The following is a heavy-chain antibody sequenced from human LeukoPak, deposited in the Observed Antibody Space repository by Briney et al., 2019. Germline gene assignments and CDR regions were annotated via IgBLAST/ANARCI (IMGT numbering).Heavy chain of an antibody. CDR3: ARMGELYYYDSSGYYYNWFDP. D-gene: IGHD3-22*01. CDR1: GGSISSGGYY. Sequence: SETLSLTCTVSGGSISSGGYYWSWIRQHPGKGLEWIGYIYYSGSTYYNPSLKSRVTISVDTSKNQFSLKLSSVTAADTAVYYCARMGELYYYDSSGYYYNWFDPWGQGTLVTVSS. J-gene: IGHJ5*02. CDR2: IYYSGST. V-gene: IGHV4-31*03.